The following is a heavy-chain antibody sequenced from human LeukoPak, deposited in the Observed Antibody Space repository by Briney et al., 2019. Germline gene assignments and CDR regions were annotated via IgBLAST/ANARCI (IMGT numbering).Heavy chain of an antibody. J-gene: IGHJ3*02. Sequence: PGGSLRLSCAASGFTFSSYGMHWVRQAPGKGLEWVAVIWYDGSNKYYADSVKGRFTISRDNSKNTLYLQMNSLRAEDTAVYYCARGSIRITMMGAFDIWGQGTMVTVSS. CDR3: ARGSIRITMMGAFDI. D-gene: IGHD3-22*01. CDR1: GFTFSSYG. V-gene: IGHV3-33*01. CDR2: IWYDGSNK.